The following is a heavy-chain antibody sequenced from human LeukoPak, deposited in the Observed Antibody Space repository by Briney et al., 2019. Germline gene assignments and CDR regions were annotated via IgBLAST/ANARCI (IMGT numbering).Heavy chain of an antibody. CDR3: TSDYGGGMPEGYFDY. Sequence: GGSLRLSCTASGFTFGDYAMSWFRQAPGKGLEWVGFIRSKAYGGTTEYAASVKGRFTISRDDSKSIAYLQMNSLKTEDTAVYYCTSDYGGGMPEGYFDYWGQGTLVTVSS. CDR1: GFTFGDYA. J-gene: IGHJ4*02. V-gene: IGHV3-49*03. D-gene: IGHD4-23*01. CDR2: IRSKAYGGTT.